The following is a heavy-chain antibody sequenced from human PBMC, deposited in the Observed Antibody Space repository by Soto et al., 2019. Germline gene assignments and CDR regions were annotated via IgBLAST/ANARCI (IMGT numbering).Heavy chain of an antibody. CDR1: GGSISSGSYS. Sequence: PSETLSLTCAVSGGSISSGSYSWSWIRQPPGKGLEWIGYIYHSGSTYYNPSLKSRATISVDRSKNQFSLKLTSVTAADTAVYYCARAGEAIVTTGYNWFDPWGQGTLVTVSS. D-gene: IGHD4-4*01. CDR2: IYHSGST. V-gene: IGHV4-30-2*01. CDR3: ARAGEAIVTTGYNWFDP. J-gene: IGHJ5*02.